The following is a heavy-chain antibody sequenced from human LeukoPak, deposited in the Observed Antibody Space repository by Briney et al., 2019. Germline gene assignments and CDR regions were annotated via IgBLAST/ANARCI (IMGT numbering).Heavy chain of an antibody. J-gene: IGHJ5*02. Sequence: PSQTLSLTCTVSGDSISSDTYYWTWIRQPAGKGLEWIGRIYISGNTNYNPSLKSRFTVSVDTSKNQCSLNLNSVTAADTAVYYCAGTRRYCSGGSCYNWFDPWGQGTLVTVSS. CDR2: IYISGNT. CDR1: GDSISSDTYY. CDR3: AGTRRYCSGGSCYNWFDP. D-gene: IGHD2-15*01. V-gene: IGHV4-61*02.